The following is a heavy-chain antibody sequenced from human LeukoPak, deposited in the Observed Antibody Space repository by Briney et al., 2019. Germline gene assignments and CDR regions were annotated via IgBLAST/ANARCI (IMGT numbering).Heavy chain of an antibody. D-gene: IGHD3-22*01. J-gene: IGHJ4*02. Sequence: KTSETLSLTCAVYGGSFSGYYWSWIRQPPGKGLEWIGEINHSGSTNYNPSLKSRVTISVDTSKNQFSLKLSSVTAADTAVYYCARREKYYYDSSGYTWWGQGTLVTVSS. CDR3: ARREKYYYDSSGYTW. CDR1: GGSFSGYY. CDR2: INHSGST. V-gene: IGHV4-34*01.